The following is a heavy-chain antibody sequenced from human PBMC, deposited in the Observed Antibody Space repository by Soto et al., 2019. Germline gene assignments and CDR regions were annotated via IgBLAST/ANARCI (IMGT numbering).Heavy chain of an antibody. Sequence: ASVKVTSKASGYSFTDSRIHWVRQAPGQGLEWLGRINPKSGGTSTAQKFQGWVTMTTDTSISTASMELTRLTSDDTAIYYCARGDSTDCSNGVGSSAYSHDLYGWG. CDR1: GYSFTDSR. D-gene: IGHD2-8*01. CDR2: INPKSGGT. V-gene: IGHV1-2*04. CDR3: ARGDSTDCSNGVGSSAYSHDLYG. J-gene: IGHJ6*02.